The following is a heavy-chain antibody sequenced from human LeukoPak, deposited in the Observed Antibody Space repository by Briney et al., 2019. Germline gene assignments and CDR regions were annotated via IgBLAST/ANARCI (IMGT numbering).Heavy chain of an antibody. V-gene: IGHV3-7*01. CDR2: INRGGSET. J-gene: IGHJ4*02. CDR1: GFTFSIYW. D-gene: IGHD3-10*01. Sequence: GGSLRLSCAASGFTFSIYWMSWVRQAPGKGLEWVANINRGGSETYYVDSVMGRFTISRDNTKNSLFLEMNSLRADDTAVYYCAKTAGTGSVDSWGQGILVTVSS. CDR3: AKTAGTGSVDS.